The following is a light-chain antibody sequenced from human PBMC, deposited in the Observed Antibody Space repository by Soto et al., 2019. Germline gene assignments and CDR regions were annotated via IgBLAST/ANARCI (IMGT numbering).Light chain of an antibody. CDR2: GAS. CDR1: QSVRSN. J-gene: IGKJ1*01. CDR3: QQYSNRPPGT. V-gene: IGKV3-15*01. Sequence: EIVITQAPATLSVSRGERATLSCRASQSVRSNLAWYQQKPGQAPRLLIYGASTRATGIPARFSGSGSGTEFTLTISSLQSEDFAVYYCQQYSNRPPGTLGQGTKVDIK.